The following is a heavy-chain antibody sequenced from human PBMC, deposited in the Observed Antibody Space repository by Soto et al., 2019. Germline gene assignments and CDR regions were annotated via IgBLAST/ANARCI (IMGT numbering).Heavy chain of an antibody. J-gene: IGHJ5*02. D-gene: IGHD3-3*02. CDR1: GDSIISSDFY. V-gene: IGHV4-39*01. CDR2: IFYLGSS. CDR3: ARHSLALRKNNWFDP. Sequence: PSETLSLTCTVSGDSIISSDFYWGCFRQPPGKGLEWIGSIFYLGSSYYNPSLKSRVTMSVDTSKNQFSLRLRSVTAADTALYFCARHSLALRKNNWFDPWGQGIMVTVSS.